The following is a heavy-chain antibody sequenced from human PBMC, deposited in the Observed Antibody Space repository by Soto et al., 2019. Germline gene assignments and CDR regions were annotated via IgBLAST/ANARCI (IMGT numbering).Heavy chain of an antibody. CDR1: GFTFSSYS. J-gene: IGHJ2*01. CDR3: ARSTCSGGSCYSSWYFDL. CDR2: ISSSSSYI. D-gene: IGHD2-15*01. Sequence: EVQLVESGGGLVKPGGSLRLSCAASGFTFSSYSMKWVRQAPGKGLEWVSSISSSSSYIYYADSVKGRFTISRDNAKNSLYLQMNSLRAEDTAVYYCARSTCSGGSCYSSWYFDLWGRGTLVTVSS. V-gene: IGHV3-21*01.